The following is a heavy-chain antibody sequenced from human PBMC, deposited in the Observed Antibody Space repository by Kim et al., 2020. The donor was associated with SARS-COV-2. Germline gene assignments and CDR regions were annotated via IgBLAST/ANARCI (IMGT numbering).Heavy chain of an antibody. D-gene: IGHD3-22*01. V-gene: IGHV4-31*03. Sequence: SETLSLTCTVSGGSISSGGYYWSWIRQHPGKGLEWIAYIYYSGSTYYNPSLKSRVTISVDTSKNQFSLKLSSVTAADTAVYYCARARITMIVVDAFDIWGQGTMVRLF. J-gene: IGHJ3*02. CDR1: GGSISSGGYY. CDR2: IYYSGST. CDR3: ARARITMIVVDAFDI.